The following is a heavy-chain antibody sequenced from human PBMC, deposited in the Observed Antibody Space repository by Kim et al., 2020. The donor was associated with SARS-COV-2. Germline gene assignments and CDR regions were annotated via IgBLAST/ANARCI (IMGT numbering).Heavy chain of an antibody. CDR3: AKDIRVVRGVILYYYYGMDV. D-gene: IGHD3-10*01. V-gene: IGHV3-43*02. CDR1: GFTFDDYA. J-gene: IGHJ6*02. Sequence: GGSLRLSCAASGFTFDDYAMHWVRQAPGKGLEWVSLISGDGGSTYYADSVKGRFTISRDNSKNSLYLQMNSLRTEDTALYYCAKDIRVVRGVILYYYYGMDVWGQGTTVTVSS. CDR2: ISGDGGST.